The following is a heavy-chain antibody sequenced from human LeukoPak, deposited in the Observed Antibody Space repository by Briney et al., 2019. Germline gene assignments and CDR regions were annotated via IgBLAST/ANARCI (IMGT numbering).Heavy chain of an antibody. J-gene: IGHJ6*02. CDR3: ARSLRPGYYYYYGMDV. Sequence: GASVKVSCKASGYTFTSYGISWVRQAPGQGLEWMGWISAYNGNTNYAQKLQGRVTMTTDTSTSTAYMELRSLRSDDTAVYYCARSLRPGYYYYYGMDVWGQGTTVTVSS. CDR2: ISAYNGNT. V-gene: IGHV1-18*01. CDR1: GYTFTSYG.